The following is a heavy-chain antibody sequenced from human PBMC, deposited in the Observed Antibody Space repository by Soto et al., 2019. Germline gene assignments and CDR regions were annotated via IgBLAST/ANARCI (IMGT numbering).Heavy chain of an antibody. CDR1: GGSISSGDYY. Sequence: QVQLQESGPGLVKPSQTLSVTCTVPGGSISSGDYYWSWIRQPPGKGLEWIGYIYYSGSTNYNPSLSRRVSISVDSSKNQFPLNLSSVTAADTAVYYCARIVESGYTIDFDLWGRGTLVTVSS. D-gene: IGHD3-16*02. V-gene: IGHV4-30-4*01. J-gene: IGHJ2*01. CDR3: ARIVESGYTIDFDL. CDR2: IYYSGST.